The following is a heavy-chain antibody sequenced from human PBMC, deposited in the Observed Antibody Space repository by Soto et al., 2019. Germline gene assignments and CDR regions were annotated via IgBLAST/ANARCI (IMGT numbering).Heavy chain of an antibody. D-gene: IGHD6-13*01. V-gene: IGHV1-24*01. CDR2: FDPEDGET. Sequence: ASVKVSCKVSGYTLTELSMHWVRQAPGKGLEWMGGFDPEDGETSYAQKFQGRVTMTEDTSTDTAYMELSSLRSEDTAVYYCATITLTAAGPVGFDYWGQGTLVTVSS. J-gene: IGHJ4*02. CDR1: GYTLTELS. CDR3: ATITLTAAGPVGFDY.